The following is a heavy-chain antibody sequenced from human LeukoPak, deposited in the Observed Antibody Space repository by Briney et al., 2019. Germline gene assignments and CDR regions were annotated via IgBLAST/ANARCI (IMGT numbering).Heavy chain of an antibody. Sequence: SETLSLTRTVSGGSISSSSYSWTWIRQPPGKGLEWIGYIYYSGSTNYNPSLKSRVTISVDTSKNQFSLKLSSVTAADTAVYYCARAMQLEPNFDYWGQGTLVTVSS. D-gene: IGHD6-13*01. J-gene: IGHJ4*02. CDR3: ARAMQLEPNFDY. V-gene: IGHV4-61*01. CDR2: IYYSGST. CDR1: GGSISSSSYS.